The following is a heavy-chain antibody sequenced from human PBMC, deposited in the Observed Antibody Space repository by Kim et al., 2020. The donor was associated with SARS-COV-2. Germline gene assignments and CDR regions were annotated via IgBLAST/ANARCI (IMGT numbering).Heavy chain of an antibody. J-gene: IGHJ5*02. CDR2: ISSSGSTI. D-gene: IGHD6-13*01. CDR1: GFTFSDYY. V-gene: IGHV3-11*01. Sequence: GGSLRLSCAASGFTFSDYYMSWIRQAPGKGLEWVSYISSSGSTIYYADSVKGRFTISRDNAKNSLYLQMNSLRAEDTAVYYCARAFPRAYSSSWYWSFWFDPWGQGTLVTVSS. CDR3: ARAFPRAYSSSWYWSFWFDP.